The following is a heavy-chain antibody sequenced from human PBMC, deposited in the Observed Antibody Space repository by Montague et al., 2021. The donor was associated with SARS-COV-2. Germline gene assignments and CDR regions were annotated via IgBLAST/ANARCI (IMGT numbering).Heavy chain of an antibody. Sequence: SETLSLTCTVSGGSISSSNYYWGWIRQPPGKGLDWIGNMYYSGSTYSNPSLNSRVTISIATAKNHFSLKLSSVTAADTAVYYCARDDIVLEGVTRCMDVWGQGTTVTVSS. D-gene: IGHD3-16*01. J-gene: IGHJ6*02. V-gene: IGHV4-39*07. CDR2: MYYSGST. CDR3: ARDDIVLEGVTRCMDV. CDR1: GGSISSSNYY.